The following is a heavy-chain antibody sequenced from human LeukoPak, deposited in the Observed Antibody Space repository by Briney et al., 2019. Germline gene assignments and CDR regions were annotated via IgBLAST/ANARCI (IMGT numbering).Heavy chain of an antibody. CDR2: INPSGGST. D-gene: IGHD1-26*01. J-gene: IGHJ4*02. CDR3: ARDLVGATPGDDY. Sequence: GASVKVSCKASGYTFTSYYTHWVRQAPGQGLGWMGIINPSGGSTSYAQKFQGRVTMTRDMSTSTVYMELSSLRSEDTAVYYCARDLVGATPGDDYWGQGTLVTVSS. CDR1: GYTFTSYY. V-gene: IGHV1-46*01.